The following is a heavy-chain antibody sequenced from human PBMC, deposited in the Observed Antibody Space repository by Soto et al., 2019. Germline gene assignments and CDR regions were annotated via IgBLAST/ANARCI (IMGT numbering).Heavy chain of an antibody. CDR3: ARALRAYCGGDCYSAYFDY. D-gene: IGHD2-21*02. J-gene: IGHJ4*02. CDR2: IYHSGST. Sequence: SETLSLTCAVSGGSISSGGYSWSWIRQQPGKGLEWIGYIYHSGSTYYNPSLKSRVTISVDRSKNQFSLKLSSVTAADTAVYYCARALRAYCGGDCYSAYFDYWGQGTLVTVSS. CDR1: GGSISSGGYS. V-gene: IGHV4-30-2*01.